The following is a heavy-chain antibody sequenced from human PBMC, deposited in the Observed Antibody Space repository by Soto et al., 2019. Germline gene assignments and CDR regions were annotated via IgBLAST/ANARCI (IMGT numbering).Heavy chain of an antibody. CDR1: EFTFSSYA. V-gene: IGHV3-30-3*01. J-gene: IGHJ6*02. CDR2: ISYDGGHK. D-gene: IGHD4-4*01. Sequence: VQLVESGGGVVHPARSLRLSCSASEFTFSSYAMHWVRQAPGKGLEWVAGISYDGGHKFYGDSVRGRFTISRDSSNTTVFLEMNSLRPEDTAAYYCARVKTDYSNPRGPFFFYGMDVWGQGTTVTVSS. CDR3: ARVKTDYSNPRGPFFFYGMDV.